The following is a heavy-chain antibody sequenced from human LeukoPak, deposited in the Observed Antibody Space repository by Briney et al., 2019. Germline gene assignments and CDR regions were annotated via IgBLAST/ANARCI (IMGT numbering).Heavy chain of an antibody. CDR1: GFTFSSYG. V-gene: IGHV3-7*01. CDR3: ASSSSGYFDN. J-gene: IGHJ4*02. CDR2: IKQDGSEK. Sequence: PGGSLRLSCAASGFTFSSYGMSWVRQAPGKGLEWVANIKQDGSEKYYVDSVKGRFTISRDNAKNSLYLQMNSLRAEDTAVYYCASSSSGYFDNWGQGTLVTVSS. D-gene: IGHD3-22*01.